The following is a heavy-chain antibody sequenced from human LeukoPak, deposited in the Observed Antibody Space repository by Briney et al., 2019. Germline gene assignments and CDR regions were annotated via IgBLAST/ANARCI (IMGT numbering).Heavy chain of an antibody. CDR3: AGIPVFGVVLHQEPV. CDR1: GGTLSDYA. V-gene: IGHV1-69*10. Sequence: ASVKVSCKASGGTLSDYALNWVRQAPGQGLEWMGVFIPVLGTANSAQNFQDRVTITADISTNTVYMELSSLRSEDTAVYFCAGIPVFGVVLHQEPVWGKGTTVTVSS. J-gene: IGHJ6*04. D-gene: IGHD3-3*01. CDR2: FIPVLGTA.